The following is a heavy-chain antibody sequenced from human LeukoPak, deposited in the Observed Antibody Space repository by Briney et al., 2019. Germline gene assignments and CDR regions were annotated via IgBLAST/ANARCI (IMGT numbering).Heavy chain of an antibody. J-gene: IGHJ4*02. CDR2: IYTSGST. D-gene: IGHD3-3*01. Sequence: SETLSLTCTVSGGSISSGSYYWSWIRQPAGKGLEWIGRIYTSGSTNYNPSLKSRVTIPVDTSKNQFSLKLSSVTAADTAVYYCAREARFLEWLPIDYWGQGTLVTVSS. CDR3: AREARFLEWLPIDY. CDR1: GGSISSGSYY. V-gene: IGHV4-61*02.